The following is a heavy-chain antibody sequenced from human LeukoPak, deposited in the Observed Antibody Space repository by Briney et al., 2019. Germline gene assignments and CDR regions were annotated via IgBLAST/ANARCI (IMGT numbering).Heavy chain of an antibody. J-gene: IGHJ4*02. Sequence: GGSLRLSCAASGFTFSSYGMQWVRQAPGKGLEWVGVISYDGKVKYYGDSVKGRFTISRDNSKNTLYLQMNSLRAEDTAVYYCVKETTQHTSGWYFWHWAQGNLVTVSS. V-gene: IGHV3-30*18. CDR2: ISYDGKVK. CDR3: VKETTQHTSGWYFWH. CDR1: GFTFSSYG. D-gene: IGHD6-19*01.